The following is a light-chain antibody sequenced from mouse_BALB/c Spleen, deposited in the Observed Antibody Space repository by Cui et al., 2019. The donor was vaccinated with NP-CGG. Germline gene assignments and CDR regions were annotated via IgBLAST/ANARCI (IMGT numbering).Light chain of an antibody. V-gene: IGLV1*01. CDR1: TGAVTTSNY. J-gene: IGLJ1*01. CDR2: GTN. Sequence: QAVVTQESAPTTSPGETVTLTCRSSTGAVTTSNYANWVQEKPDYLFTGLMGGTNNRAPGVPARFSGSLIGDKAALTITGAQTEDEAVYFCALWYSNHWVFGDGTKLTVL. CDR3: ALWYSNHWV.